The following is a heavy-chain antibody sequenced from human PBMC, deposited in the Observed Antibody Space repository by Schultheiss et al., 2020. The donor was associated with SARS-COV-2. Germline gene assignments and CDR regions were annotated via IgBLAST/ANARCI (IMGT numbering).Heavy chain of an antibody. CDR2: INHSGST. V-gene: IGHV4-59*08. CDR3: ARHGTGTTRYYYYYMDV. D-gene: IGHD1-7*01. J-gene: IGHJ6*03. Sequence: SETLSLTCTVSGGSISSYYWSWIRQPPGKGLEWIGEINHSGSTNYNPSLKSRVTISVDTSKNQFSLKLSSVTAADTAVYYCARHGTGTTRYYYYYMDVWGKGTTVTVSS. CDR1: GGSISSYY.